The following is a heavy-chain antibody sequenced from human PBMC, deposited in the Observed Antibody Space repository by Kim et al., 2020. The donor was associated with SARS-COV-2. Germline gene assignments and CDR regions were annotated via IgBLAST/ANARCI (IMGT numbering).Heavy chain of an antibody. J-gene: IGHJ3*02. CDR1: GGSFSGYY. Sequence: SETLSLTCAVYGGSFSGYYWSWIRQPPGKGLEWIGEINHSGSTNYNPSLKSRVTISVDTSKNQFSLKLSSVTAADTVVYYCARRSPLRSGFAFDIWGHGQWSPSLQ. CDR2: INHSGST. D-gene: IGHD3-16*01. CDR3: ARRSPLRSGFAFDI. V-gene: IGHV4-34*01.